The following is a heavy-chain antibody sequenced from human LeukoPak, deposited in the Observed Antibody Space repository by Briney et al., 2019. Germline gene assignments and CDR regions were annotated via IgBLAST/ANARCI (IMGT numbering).Heavy chain of an antibody. V-gene: IGHV5-51*01. CDR2: IYPGDSDT. CDR3: ARHFADGSHYFDY. CDR1: GYRFTSYW. J-gene: IGHJ4*02. D-gene: IGHD1-26*01. Sequence: GESLEISCQGSGYRFTSYWIGWVRQLPGKGLEWMGIIYPGDSDTRYSPSFQGQVTISADKSISTAYLQWSSLKASDTAMYYCARHFADGSHYFDYWGQGTLVTVSS.